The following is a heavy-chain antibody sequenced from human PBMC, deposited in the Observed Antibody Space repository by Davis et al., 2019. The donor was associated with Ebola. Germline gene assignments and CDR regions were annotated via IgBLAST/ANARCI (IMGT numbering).Heavy chain of an antibody. V-gene: IGHV4-34*01. J-gene: IGHJ6*02. Sequence: SETLSLTCAVYGGSFSGYYWSWIRQPPGKGLEWIGEINHSGSTNYNPSLKSRVTISVDTSKNQFSLKLSSVTAADTAVYYCATIGHYYGSGSYYYYYYGMDVWGQGTTVTVSS. CDR3: ATIGHYYGSGSYYYYYYGMDV. D-gene: IGHD3-10*01. CDR1: GGSFSGYY. CDR2: INHSGST.